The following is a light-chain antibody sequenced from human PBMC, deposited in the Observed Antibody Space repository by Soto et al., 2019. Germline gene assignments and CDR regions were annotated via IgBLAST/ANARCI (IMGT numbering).Light chain of an antibody. Sequence: QSVLTQPPSVSGAPGQRVTMSCAGTSSNIGADYDVHWYQLLPGIAPKLLIYSSTNRASGVPDRFSGSKSGTSASLDIAGLQAEDEADYYCQSYDSGLNDYVFGPGTKVTVL. CDR3: QSYDSGLNDYV. V-gene: IGLV1-40*01. CDR1: SSNIGADYD. CDR2: SST. J-gene: IGLJ1*01.